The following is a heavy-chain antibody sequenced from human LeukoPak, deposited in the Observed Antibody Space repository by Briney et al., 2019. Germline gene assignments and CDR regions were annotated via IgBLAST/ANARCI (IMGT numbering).Heavy chain of an antibody. D-gene: IGHD6-13*01. CDR1: GYSFISYS. CDR2: IYPGDSDT. Sequence: GESLKISCMGSGYSFISYSIGGVRQMPGKGLGWMGIIYPGDSDTRNSPSFQGQVTISADKSISTAYLQWSCLKASDTAMYYCARFEKQQLDPFDYWGQGTLVTVSS. CDR3: ARFEKQQLDPFDY. V-gene: IGHV5-51*01. J-gene: IGHJ4*02.